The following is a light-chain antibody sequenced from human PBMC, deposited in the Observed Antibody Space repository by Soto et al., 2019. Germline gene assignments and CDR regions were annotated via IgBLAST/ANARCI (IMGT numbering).Light chain of an antibody. Sequence: DIQMTQSPSSLSASVGDRVTITCLASQIISSYLNWYQQKPGKAPKLLIYAASSLQSGVPSRFSGSGSGTDFTLTISSLQPEDFATYYCQQSYSTPRTFGGGTKVDIK. CDR1: QIISSY. V-gene: IGKV1-39*01. J-gene: IGKJ4*01. CDR2: AAS. CDR3: QQSYSTPRT.